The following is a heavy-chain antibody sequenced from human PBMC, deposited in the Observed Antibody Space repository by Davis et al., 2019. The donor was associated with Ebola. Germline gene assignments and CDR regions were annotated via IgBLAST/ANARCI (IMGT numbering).Heavy chain of an antibody. CDR1: GFTFSTYA. Sequence: GESLKISCAASGFTFSTYAMGWVRQAPGKGLEWVSDISSGGGAPYYADSVKGRFTTFRDNPKNTLYLQMNSLRAEDTAVYYCARDWLGLDYWGQGTLVTVSS. D-gene: IGHD6-19*01. CDR3: ARDWLGLDY. V-gene: IGHV3-23*01. CDR2: ISSGGGAP. J-gene: IGHJ4*02.